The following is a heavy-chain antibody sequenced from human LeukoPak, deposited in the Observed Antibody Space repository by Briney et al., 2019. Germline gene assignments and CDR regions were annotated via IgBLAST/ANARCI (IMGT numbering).Heavy chain of an antibody. D-gene: IGHD3-22*01. J-gene: IGHJ4*02. V-gene: IGHV4-4*02. CDR1: GGSISSSNW. CDR2: IYHSGST. Sequence: PSETLSLTCAVSGGSISSSNWWSWVRQPPGKGLEWIGEIYHSGSTNYNPSLKSRVTISVDKSKNQFSLNLTSVTAADTAVYFCASRGYYDNSAYFRNWGQGTLVTVSS. CDR3: ASRGYYDNSAYFRN.